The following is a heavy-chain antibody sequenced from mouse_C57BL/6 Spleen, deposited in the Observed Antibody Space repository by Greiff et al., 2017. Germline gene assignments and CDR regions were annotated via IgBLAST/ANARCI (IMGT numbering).Heavy chain of an antibody. CDR2: IDPSDSYT. Sequence: QVQLQQPGAELVMPGASVKLSCKASGYTFTSYWMHWVKQRPGQGLEWIGEIDPSDSYTNYNQKFKGKSTLTVDKSSSTAYMQLSSLTSEDSAVYYCARGGLRYYFDYWGQGTTRTVSS. CDR3: ARGGLRYYFDY. J-gene: IGHJ2*01. CDR1: GYTFTSYW. D-gene: IGHD2-4*01. V-gene: IGHV1-69*01.